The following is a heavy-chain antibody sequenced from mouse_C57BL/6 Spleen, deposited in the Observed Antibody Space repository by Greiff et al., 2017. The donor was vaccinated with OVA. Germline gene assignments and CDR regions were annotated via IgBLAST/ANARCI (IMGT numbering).Heavy chain of an antibody. D-gene: IGHD2-2*01. CDR2: INPNNGGT. J-gene: IGHJ3*01. Sequence: EVQLQQSGPELVKPGASVKISCKASGYTFTDYYMNWVKQSHGKSLEWIGDINPNNGGTSYNQKFKGKATLTVDKSSSTAYMELRSLTSEDSAVYYCARTRYGYDPWFAYGGQGTLVTVSA. V-gene: IGHV1-26*01. CDR1: GYTFTDYY. CDR3: ARTRYGYDPWFAY.